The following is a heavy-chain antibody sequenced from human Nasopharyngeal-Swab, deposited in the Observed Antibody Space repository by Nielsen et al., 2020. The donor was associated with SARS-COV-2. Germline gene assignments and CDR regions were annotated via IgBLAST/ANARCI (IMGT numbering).Heavy chain of an antibody. Sequence: SETLSLTCAVSGSSLISNYCWTWVRQSPGMGLEWICALNHHGNINYNPSLKSRVTISVDQSKNHFSLTLDSVTGADMAVYYCARAVRLYYYGSGSFHDWGQGALVTVSS. CDR3: ARAVRLYYYGSGSFHD. D-gene: IGHD3-10*01. J-gene: IGHJ4*02. CDR1: GSSLISNYC. CDR2: LNHHGNI. V-gene: IGHV4-4*02.